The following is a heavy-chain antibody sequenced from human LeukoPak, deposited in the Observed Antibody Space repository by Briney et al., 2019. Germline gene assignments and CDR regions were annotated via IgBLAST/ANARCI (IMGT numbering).Heavy chain of an antibody. CDR2: IYHSGST. Sequence: SETLSLTCAVSGYSISSGYYWGWIRRPPGKGLEWIGSIYHSGSTYYNPSLKSRVTISVDTSKNQFSLKLSSVTAADTAVYYCARDRRDGYNMGDSDFDYWGQGTLVTVSS. D-gene: IGHD5-24*01. CDR1: GYSISSGYY. J-gene: IGHJ4*02. V-gene: IGHV4-38-2*02. CDR3: ARDRRDGYNMGDSDFDY.